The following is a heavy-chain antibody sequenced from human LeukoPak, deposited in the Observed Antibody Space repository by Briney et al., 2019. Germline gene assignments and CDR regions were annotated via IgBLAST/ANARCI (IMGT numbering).Heavy chain of an antibody. CDR2: INHSGST. J-gene: IGHJ4*02. CDR3: ARRIAIKPKYYFEY. CDR1: GGSFSGYY. V-gene: IGHV4-34*01. Sequence: SETLSLTCAVYGGSFSGYYWSWIRQPPGKGLEWIGEINHSGSTNYNPSLKSRVTISLGTSKNQFSLRLSSVTAADTAVYYCARRIAIKPKYYFEYWGQGTLVTVSS. D-gene: IGHD2-2*02.